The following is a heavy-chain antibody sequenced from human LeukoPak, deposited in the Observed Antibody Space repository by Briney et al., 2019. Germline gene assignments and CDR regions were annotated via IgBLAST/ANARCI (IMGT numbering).Heavy chain of an antibody. CDR3: ARDFLAYGSGTYNWFDP. V-gene: IGHV3-30-3*01. Sequence: GGSLRLSCAASGFTFSTYAMHWVRQAPGKGLEWVAGISYEGSSKYYADSVKGRFTISRDNSKNTLYLQMNSLRPEDTAVYYCARDFLAYGSGTYNWFDPWGQGTLVTVSS. CDR2: ISYEGSSK. D-gene: IGHD3-10*01. CDR1: GFTFSTYA. J-gene: IGHJ5*02.